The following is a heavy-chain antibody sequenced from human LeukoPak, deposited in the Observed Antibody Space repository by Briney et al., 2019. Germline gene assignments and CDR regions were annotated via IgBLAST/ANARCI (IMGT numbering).Heavy chain of an antibody. Sequence: SETLSLTCTVSGGSIRSYYWSWIRQPPGKGLEWIGYIYYSGSTNYNPSLKSRVTISVDTSKNQFSLKLSSVTAADTAVYYCARDSGVGFSYYYYYGMDVWGQGTTVTVSS. CDR1: GGSIRSYY. V-gene: IGHV4-59*01. CDR2: IYYSGST. CDR3: ARDSGVGFSYYYYYGMDV. J-gene: IGHJ6*02. D-gene: IGHD2-15*01.